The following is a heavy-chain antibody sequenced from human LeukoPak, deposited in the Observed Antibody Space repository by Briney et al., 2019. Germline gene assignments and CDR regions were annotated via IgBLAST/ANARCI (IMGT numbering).Heavy chain of an antibody. Sequence: PGGSLRLSCAASGFXFSDYSINWIRQAPGKGLEWVSYISSSGYHTNYADSVKGRFTISRDNAKNSLYLQMNSLRAEDTAVYYCAKIKRRVITFGGIIVDWGQGTLVTVSS. J-gene: IGHJ4*02. CDR3: AKIKRRVITFGGIIVD. D-gene: IGHD3-16*02. CDR1: GFXFSDYS. V-gene: IGHV3-11*03. CDR2: ISSSGYHT.